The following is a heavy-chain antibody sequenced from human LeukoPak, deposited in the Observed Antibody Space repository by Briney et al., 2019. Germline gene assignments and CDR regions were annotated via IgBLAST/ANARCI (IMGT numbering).Heavy chain of an antibody. Sequence: PGGSLRLSCAASGFTFSSYGMHWVRQAPGKGLDWLPIISCDGSNKYYADSVKGRFTISRDHSKNTLYLQMNSLRAEDTFFFSSRRRHTRYCSSTSCYWEVDYWGQGTLVTVSS. CDR1: GFTFSSYG. V-gene: IGHV3-30*03. CDR2: ISCDGSNK. D-gene: IGHD2-2*01. J-gene: IGHJ4*02. CDR3: RRRHTRYCSSTSCYWEVDY.